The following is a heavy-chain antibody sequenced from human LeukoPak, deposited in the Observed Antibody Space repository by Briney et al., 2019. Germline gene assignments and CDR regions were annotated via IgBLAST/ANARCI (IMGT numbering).Heavy chain of an antibody. Sequence: GGSLRLSCTASGFTFGDYAMSWVRQAPGKGLEWVGFIRSKAYGGTTEYAASVKGRFTISRDDSKSIAYLQMNSLKTEDTAVYYCTTDVLLWFGESYNWFDPWGQGTLVTVSS. CDR1: GFTFGDYA. CDR3: TTDVLLWFGESYNWFDP. V-gene: IGHV3-49*04. J-gene: IGHJ5*02. CDR2: IRSKAYGGTT. D-gene: IGHD3-10*01.